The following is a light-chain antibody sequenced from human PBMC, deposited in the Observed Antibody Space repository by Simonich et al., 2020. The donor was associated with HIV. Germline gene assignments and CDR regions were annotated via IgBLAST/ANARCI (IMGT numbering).Light chain of an antibody. CDR1: SSDVGGYDY. CDR2: AVS. CDR3: AAWDDSLSGVV. V-gene: IGLV2-8*01. Sequence: QSALTQPPSASGSPGPSVTISCTGTSSDVGGYDYVSWYQQPPGKAPKLMIYAVSKRPSGVPDRFSGSKSGNTASLTISGLQAEDEADYYCAAWDDSLSGVVFGGGTKLTVL. J-gene: IGLJ2*01.